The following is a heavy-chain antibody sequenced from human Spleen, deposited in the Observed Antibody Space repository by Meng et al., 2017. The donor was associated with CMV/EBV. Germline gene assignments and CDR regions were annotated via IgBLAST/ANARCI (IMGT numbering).Heavy chain of an antibody. J-gene: IGHJ6*02. D-gene: IGHD3-9*01. Sequence: GESLKISCAASGFTFSSYAMHWVRQAPGKGLEWVAVISYDGSNKYYADSVKGRFTISRDNSKNTLYLQMNSLRAEDTAVYYCARKRGSRLRYFDWLFRGMDVWGQGTTVTVSS. V-gene: IGHV3-30*04. CDR2: ISYDGSNK. CDR3: ARKRGSRLRYFDWLFRGMDV. CDR1: GFTFSSYA.